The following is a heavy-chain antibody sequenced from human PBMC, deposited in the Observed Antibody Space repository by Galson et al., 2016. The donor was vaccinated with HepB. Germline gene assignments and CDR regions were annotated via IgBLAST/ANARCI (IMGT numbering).Heavy chain of an antibody. CDR2: ISGSSTYI. D-gene: IGHD3-10*01. Sequence: SLRLSCAASGFTFSTSGMNWVRQAPGKGLEWVSSISGSSTYIYYADSVRGRFTISRDNAKNSLYLQMNSLRAEDTAVYHCARAPLWSGELHYGLDVWGQGTTVTVS. CDR1: GFTFSTSG. V-gene: IGHV3-21*01. CDR3: ARAPLWSGELHYGLDV. J-gene: IGHJ6*02.